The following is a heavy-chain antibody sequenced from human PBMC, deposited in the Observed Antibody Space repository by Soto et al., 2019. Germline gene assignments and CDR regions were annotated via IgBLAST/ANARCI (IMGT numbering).Heavy chain of an antibody. CDR3: ARGDSTDCSNGVCSFFYNHDMDV. J-gene: IGHJ6*04. Sequence: ASVKVSCKASGYSFTDYHIHWVRQAPGQGLEWLGRINPKSGGTSTAQKFQGWVTMTTDTSISTASMELTRLTSDDTAIYYCARGDSTDCSNGVCSFFYNHDMDVWGKGTTVTVSS. V-gene: IGHV1-2*04. D-gene: IGHD2-8*01. CDR1: GYSFTDYH. CDR2: INPKSGGT.